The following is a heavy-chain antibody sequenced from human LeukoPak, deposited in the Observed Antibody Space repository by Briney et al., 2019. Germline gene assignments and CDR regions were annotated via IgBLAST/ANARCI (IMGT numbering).Heavy chain of an antibody. D-gene: IGHD5-12*01. CDR1: GFTFSSYG. CDR3: AKDVLRLSHYFDY. J-gene: IGHJ4*02. CDR2: IWYDGSNK. Sequence: AGGSLRLSCAASGFTFSSYGMHWVRQAPGKGREWVAVIWYDGSNKYYADSVKGRFTISRDNSKNTLYLQMNSLRAEDTAVYYCAKDVLRLSHYFDYWGQGTLVTVSS. V-gene: IGHV3-33*06.